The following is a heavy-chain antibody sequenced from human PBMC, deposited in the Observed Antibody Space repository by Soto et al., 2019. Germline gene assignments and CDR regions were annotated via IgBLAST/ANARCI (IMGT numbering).Heavy chain of an antibody. CDR1: GYNFTRFG. J-gene: IGHJ6*02. D-gene: IGHD3-16*01. Sequence: QFQLVQSGAEVKKPGASVKVSCKASGYNFTRFGIIWVRPAPGHGHEWMGWMGAHSGHTRQAQKFQGRLTMTTDASMNTADIDLRSLTSDDTALYYCVIEGQQLAQEDYDQCNGMEVWGQGTKVSVSS. V-gene: IGHV1-18*01. CDR2: MGAHSGHT. CDR3: VIEGQQLAQEDYDQCNGMEV.